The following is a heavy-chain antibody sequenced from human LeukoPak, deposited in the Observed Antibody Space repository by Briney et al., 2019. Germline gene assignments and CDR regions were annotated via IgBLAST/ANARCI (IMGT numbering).Heavy chain of an antibody. CDR3: ARHRSGWLQSSFDY. CDR1: GGSISSNSHY. CDR2: IHYSGTT. J-gene: IGHJ4*02. V-gene: IGHV4-39*01. D-gene: IGHD5-24*01. Sequence: SETLSLTCTVSGGSISSNSHYWGWIRQPPGKGLEWIGSIHYSGTTYYNPSLKSRVAISVDTSKNQFSLKLSSVTAADTAVYYCARHRSGWLQSSFDYWGQGTLVTVSS.